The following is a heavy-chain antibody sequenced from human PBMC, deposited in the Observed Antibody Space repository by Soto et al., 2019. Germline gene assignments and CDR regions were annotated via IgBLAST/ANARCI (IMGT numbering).Heavy chain of an antibody. CDR1: GYTFTNYW. J-gene: IGHJ3*02. V-gene: IGHV5-10-1*01. Sequence: PGESLKISCKGSGYTFTNYWIGWVRQMPGKGLEWMGRIDPSDSYTKYSPSFQGHVTISADKSINTAYLQWSSLKASDTAMYYCARKMTTVTKDASDIWGQGTMVTVSS. CDR2: IDPSDSYT. D-gene: IGHD4-4*01. CDR3: ARKMTTVTKDASDI.